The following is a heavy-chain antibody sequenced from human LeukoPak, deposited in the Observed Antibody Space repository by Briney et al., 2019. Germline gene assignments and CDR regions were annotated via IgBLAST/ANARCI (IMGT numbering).Heavy chain of an antibody. V-gene: IGHV4-39*07. CDR3: ARSNSGLLDY. Sequence: PSETLSLTCTVSGGSIGSSSYYWGWIRQPPGKGLEWIGSIYYSGSTYYDPSLKSRVTISVDTSKNQFSLKLSSVTAADTAVYYCARSNSGLLDYWGQGTLVTVSS. CDR2: IYYSGST. CDR1: GGSIGSSSYY. J-gene: IGHJ4*02. D-gene: IGHD6-19*01.